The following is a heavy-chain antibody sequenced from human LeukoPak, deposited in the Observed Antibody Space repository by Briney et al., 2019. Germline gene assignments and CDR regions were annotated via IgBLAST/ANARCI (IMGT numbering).Heavy chain of an antibody. CDR1: GVSISSSSYY. D-gene: IGHD3-22*01. CDR2: IYYSGST. CDR3: ARGIYYDSSGYYFDY. V-gene: IGHV4-39*01. J-gene: IGHJ4*02. Sequence: SETLSLTCTVSGVSISSSSYYWGWIRQPPGKGLEWIGSIYYSGSTYYNPSLKSRVTISVDTSKNQFSLKLSSVTAADTAVYYCARGIYYDSSGYYFDYWGQGTLVTVSS.